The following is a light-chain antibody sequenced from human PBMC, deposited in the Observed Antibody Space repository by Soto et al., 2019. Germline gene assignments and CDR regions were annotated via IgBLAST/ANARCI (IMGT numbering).Light chain of an antibody. V-gene: IGLV2-11*01. J-gene: IGLJ3*02. CDR3: CSYAGSYSWV. CDR2: HVS. CDR1: SSDVGGWNY. Sequence: QSVLTQPRSVSGSPGQSVTISCTGTSSDVGGWNYVSWYQQHPGKAPKFIIYHVSERPSGVPDRFSGSKSGNTASLTISGLQAEDEADYYCCSYAGSYSWVFGGGTQLTVL.